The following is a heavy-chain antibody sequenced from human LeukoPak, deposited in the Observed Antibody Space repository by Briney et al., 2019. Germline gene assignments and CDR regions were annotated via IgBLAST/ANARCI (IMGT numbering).Heavy chain of an antibody. CDR2: IYTSGST. V-gene: IGHV4-61*02. CDR3: TREPYLL. Sequence: PSETLSLTCTVSGGSISSDNYYWSWIRQPAGKGLEWIGRIYTSGSTNYNPSLKSRVTISLDTSKNQFSLRLRSVTAADTAVYYCTREPYLLWGQGTLVTVSS. D-gene: IGHD2/OR15-2a*01. CDR1: GGSISSDNYY. J-gene: IGHJ4*02.